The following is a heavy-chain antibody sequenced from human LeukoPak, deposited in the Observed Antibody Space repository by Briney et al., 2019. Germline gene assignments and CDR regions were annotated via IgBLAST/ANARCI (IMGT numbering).Heavy chain of an antibody. V-gene: IGHV4-39*01. Sequence: SETLSLTCTVSGGSISSSSYYWGWIRQPPGKGLERIGSIYYSGSTYYTPSLKSRVTISVDTSKNQFSLKLSSVTAADTAVYYCARNYYDSSGYYYNDYWGQGILVTVSS. CDR1: GGSISSSSYY. CDR3: ARNYYDSSGYYYNDY. J-gene: IGHJ4*02. D-gene: IGHD3-22*01. CDR2: IYYSGST.